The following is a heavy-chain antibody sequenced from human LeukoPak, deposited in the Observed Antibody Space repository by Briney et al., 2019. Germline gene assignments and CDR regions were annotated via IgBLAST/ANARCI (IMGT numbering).Heavy chain of an antibody. CDR2: ISYDGSNK. D-gene: IGHD5-24*01. CDR3: ARTGRDGYNFYY. Sequence: PGRSLRLSCAASGFTFSSYGMHWVRQAPGKGLEWVAVISYDGSNKYYADSVKGRFTISRDNSKNTLYLQMNSLRAEDTAVYYCARTGRDGYNFYYWGQGTLVTVSS. J-gene: IGHJ4*02. CDR1: GFTFSSYG. V-gene: IGHV3-30*03.